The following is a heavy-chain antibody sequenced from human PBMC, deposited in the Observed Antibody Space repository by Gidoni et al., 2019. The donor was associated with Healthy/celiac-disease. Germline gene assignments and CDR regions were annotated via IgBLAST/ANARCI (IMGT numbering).Heavy chain of an antibody. CDR1: GGSISSYY. D-gene: IGHD3-10*01. Sequence: QVQLQESVSGLVKPSETLSLTCTVSGGSISSYYWSWIRQPPGEGLEWIGYISYSGSTNYNPSLKSRVTISVDTSKNQFSLKLSSVTAADTAVYYCARDLGAMVRGSAWGWFDPWGQGTLVTVSS. V-gene: IGHV4-59*01. CDR3: ARDLGAMVRGSAWGWFDP. CDR2: ISYSGST. J-gene: IGHJ5*02.